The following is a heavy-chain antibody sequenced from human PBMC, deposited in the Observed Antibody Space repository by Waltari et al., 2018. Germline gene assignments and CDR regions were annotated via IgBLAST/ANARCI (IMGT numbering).Heavy chain of an antibody. D-gene: IGHD2-2*01. CDR1: GFTFSSYA. J-gene: IGHJ6*02. CDR3: AKGPEAANDCSSTSCYSDYYYYGMDV. CDR2: ISGSGGST. V-gene: IGHV3-23*04. Sequence: EVQLVESGGGLVQPGGSLRLSCAASGFTFSSYAMSWVRQAPGKGLAWVSAISGSGGSTYYADSVKGRFTISRDNSKNTLYLQMNSLRAEDTAVYYCAKGPEAANDCSSTSCYSDYYYYGMDVWGQGTTVTVSS.